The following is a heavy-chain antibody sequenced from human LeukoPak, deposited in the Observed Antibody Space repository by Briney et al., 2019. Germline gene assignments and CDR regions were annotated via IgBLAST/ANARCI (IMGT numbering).Heavy chain of an antibody. CDR3: KEVDQ. Sequence: GGSLRLSCAASGFTFSNYDMHWVRQAPGKGLEWVAGISSDGSNKYYADSVKGRFAISRDNSKNTLYLQINSLRAEDTAVYYCKEVDQWGQGTLVTVSS. CDR1: GFTFSNYD. J-gene: IGHJ4*02. CDR2: ISSDGSNK. V-gene: IGHV3-30*09.